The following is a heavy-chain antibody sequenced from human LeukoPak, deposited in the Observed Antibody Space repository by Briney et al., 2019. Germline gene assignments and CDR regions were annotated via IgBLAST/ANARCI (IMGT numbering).Heavy chain of an antibody. V-gene: IGHV4-31*03. D-gene: IGHD3-10*01. J-gene: IGHJ4*02. CDR2: IYYSGST. CDR3: ARVGYGSGSYPDY. CDR1: GGSISSGGYY. Sequence: KPSETLSPTCTVSGGSISSGGYYWSWIRQHPGKGLEWIGYIYYSGSTYYNPSLKSRVTISVDTSKNQFSLKLSSVTAADTAVYYCARVGYGSGSYPDYWGQGTLVTVSS.